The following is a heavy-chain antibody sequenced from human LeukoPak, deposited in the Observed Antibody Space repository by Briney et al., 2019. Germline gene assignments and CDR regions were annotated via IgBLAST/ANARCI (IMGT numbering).Heavy chain of an antibody. J-gene: IGHJ4*02. CDR3: ARVFSAAVRTDY. Sequence: ASVKVSCTASGGTFSSYAISWVRQAPGQGLEWMGWISTYNGNTNYAQKLQGRVTMTTDTSTSTAYMELRGLRSDDTAVYYCARVFSAAVRTDYWGQGTLVTVSS. CDR2: ISTYNGNT. D-gene: IGHD2-2*01. CDR1: GGTFSSYA. V-gene: IGHV1-18*01.